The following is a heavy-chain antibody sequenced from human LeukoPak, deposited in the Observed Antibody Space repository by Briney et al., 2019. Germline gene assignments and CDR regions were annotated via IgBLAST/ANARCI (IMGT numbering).Heavy chain of an antibody. CDR1: GGSFSGYY. J-gene: IGHJ6*03. Sequence: SETLSLTCAVYGGSFSGYYWSWIRQPPGKGLEWIGEINHSGSTNYNPSLKSRVTISVDTSKNQFSLKLSSVTAADTAVYYCARGRGWLRSYYYYYYMDVWGKGTTVTVSS. V-gene: IGHV4-34*01. D-gene: IGHD5-12*01. CDR3: ARGRGWLRSYYYYYYMDV. CDR2: INHSGST.